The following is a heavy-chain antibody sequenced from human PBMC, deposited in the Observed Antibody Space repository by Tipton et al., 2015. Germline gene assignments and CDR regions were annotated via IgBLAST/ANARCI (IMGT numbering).Heavy chain of an antibody. CDR3: ARDRACSGGSCYFWFDR. CDR1: GGIFSSYG. J-gene: IGHJ5*02. V-gene: IGHV1-69*17. D-gene: IGHD2-15*01. CDR2: IIPMSGIT. Sequence: QLVQSGAEVKKPGSSVKVSCKTSGGIFSSYGITWVRQAPGQGLEWMGGIIPMSGITNYAQKFQGRVAITADKSTRTAYMELSRLRSEDTAVYYCARDRACSGGSCYFWFDRWGQGTLVSVSP.